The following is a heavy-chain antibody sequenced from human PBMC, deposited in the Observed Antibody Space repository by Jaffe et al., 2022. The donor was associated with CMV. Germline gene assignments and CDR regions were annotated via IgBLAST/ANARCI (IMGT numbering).Heavy chain of an antibody. V-gene: IGHV4-39*02. D-gene: IGHD3-9*01. CDR3: ARSSDILTGYPLYFEH. CDR1: GGSVKSLNYF. J-gene: IGHJ4*02. Sequence: QLQLQESGPGLVRPSETLSLTCTVSGGSVKSLNYFWGWFRQSPGRGLEWIATFSFTGKTSPSTHYNSPLESRVTISVDMSKNLFSLNLTSVTATDTAVYFCARSSDILTGYPLYFEHWGLGTLVTVSS. CDR2: FSFTGKTSPST.